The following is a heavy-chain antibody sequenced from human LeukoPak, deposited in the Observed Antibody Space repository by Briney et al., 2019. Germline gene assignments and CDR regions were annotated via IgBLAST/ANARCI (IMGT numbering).Heavy chain of an antibody. CDR1: GFTFGDYY. D-gene: IGHD1-26*01. Sequence: GGSLRLSCAASGFTFGDYYLTWIRQAPGKGLEWVSYISSSSSDTNYADSVRGRFTISRDNANKSLYLQMNSLRDEDTAVYYCARVGATWNFQHGGQGALVTVSS. J-gene: IGHJ1*01. CDR3: ARVGATWNFQH. V-gene: IGHV3-11*06. CDR2: ISSSSSDT.